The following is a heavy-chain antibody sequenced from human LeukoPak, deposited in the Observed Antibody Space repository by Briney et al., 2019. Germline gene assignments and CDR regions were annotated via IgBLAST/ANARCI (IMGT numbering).Heavy chain of an antibody. J-gene: IGHJ4*02. CDR2: IYYSGST. Sequence: SETLSLTCTVSGGSISSSSYYWGWIRQPPGKGLEWIGSIYYSGSTYYNPSLKSRVTISVDTSKNQFSVKLSSVTAADTAVYYCARKMIAVAGTFDYWGQGTLVTVSS. CDR1: GGSISSSSYY. CDR3: ARKMIAVAGTFDY. D-gene: IGHD6-19*01. V-gene: IGHV4-39*01.